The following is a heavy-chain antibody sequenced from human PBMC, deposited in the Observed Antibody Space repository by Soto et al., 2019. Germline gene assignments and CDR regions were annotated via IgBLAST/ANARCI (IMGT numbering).Heavy chain of an antibody. CDR1: GFTFSSYA. V-gene: IGHV3-23*01. CDR3: AKDLAPDPSPFNWFDP. J-gene: IGHJ5*02. CDR2: ISGSGGST. Sequence: GGSLRLSCAASGFTFSSYAMSWVRQAPGKGLEWVSAISGSGGSTYYADSVKGRFTISRDNSKNTLYLQMNSLRAEDTAVYYCAKDLAPDPSPFNWFDPWGQATLVNVSS.